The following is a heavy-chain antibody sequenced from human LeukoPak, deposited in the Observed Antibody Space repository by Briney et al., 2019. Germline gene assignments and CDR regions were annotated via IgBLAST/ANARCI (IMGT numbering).Heavy chain of an antibody. CDR2: IYYSGTT. CDR1: GGSISSRTYY. J-gene: IGHJ4*02. Sequence: PSETLSLTCTVSGGSISSRTYYWGWIRQPPGKGLEWIGTIYYSGTTYYNPSLKSRVTISLDTSKNQFSLKLSSVTAADTAIYYCARVGLDGRFGESAYIDYWGQGTLVTVSS. D-gene: IGHD3-10*01. V-gene: IGHV4-39*07. CDR3: ARVGLDGRFGESAYIDY.